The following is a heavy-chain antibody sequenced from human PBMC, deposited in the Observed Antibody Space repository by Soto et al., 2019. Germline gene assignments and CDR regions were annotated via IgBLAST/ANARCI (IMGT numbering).Heavy chain of an antibody. CDR3: AKRSSSSGWSHFDY. CDR1: GFTFSSYS. CDR2: ITSSGGNT. V-gene: IGHV3-23*01. J-gene: IGHJ4*02. D-gene: IGHD6-19*01. Sequence: GGSLRLSCAASGFTFSSYSMSWVRQAPGKGLEWVSAITSSGGNTNYADSVKGRFSISRDNSKNTLYLQMNSLRAEDTAVYYCAKRSSSSGWSHFDYWGQGTLVTVSS.